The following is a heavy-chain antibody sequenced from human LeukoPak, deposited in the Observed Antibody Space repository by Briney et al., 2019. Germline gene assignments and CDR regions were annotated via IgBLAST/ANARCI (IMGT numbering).Heavy chain of an antibody. V-gene: IGHV1-69*13. CDR1: GGTFSSYA. J-gene: IGHJ6*02. Sequence: SAKVSCKASGGTFSSYAISWVRQAPGQGLEWMGGIIPIFGTANYAQKFQGRVTITADESTSTAYMELSSLRSEDTAVYYCARFKTPPIVVVPAETHYYYGMDVWGQGTTVTVSS. D-gene: IGHD2-2*01. CDR3: ARFKTPPIVVVPAETHYYYGMDV. CDR2: IIPIFGTA.